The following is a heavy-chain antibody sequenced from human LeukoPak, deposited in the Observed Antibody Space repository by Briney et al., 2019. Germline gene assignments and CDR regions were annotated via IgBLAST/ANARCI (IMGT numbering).Heavy chain of an antibody. Sequence: PSQTLSLSCTASGGSISSGSFNWSWIPQPAGKGLEWIGRIYTSGSTNYNPSLKSRVTTSVDTSKNQFSPKLSSVTAADTAVYYCARVHGAAEFDYWGPGTLVTVSS. CDR3: ARVHGAAEFDY. CDR1: GGSISSGSFN. V-gene: IGHV4-61*02. D-gene: IGHD4/OR15-4a*01. CDR2: IYTSGST. J-gene: IGHJ4*02.